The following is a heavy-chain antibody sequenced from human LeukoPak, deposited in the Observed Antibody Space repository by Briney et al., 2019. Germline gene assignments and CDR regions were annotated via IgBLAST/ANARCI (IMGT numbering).Heavy chain of an antibody. CDR2: ISDTSGRI. CDR3: SKRGVVIRVIRVGFHKQAYYFDS. D-gene: IGHD3-22*01. CDR1: GFTFSSYG. Sequence: GRSLRLSCAASGFTFSSYGMHWVRQAPGEGLEWVAGISDTSGRINYADSVSGRFTISRDNAKNTLYLQMNSLRAEDTAVYFCSKRGVVIRVIRVGFHKQAYYFDSWGHGALVTVSS. V-gene: IGHV3-23*01. J-gene: IGHJ4*03.